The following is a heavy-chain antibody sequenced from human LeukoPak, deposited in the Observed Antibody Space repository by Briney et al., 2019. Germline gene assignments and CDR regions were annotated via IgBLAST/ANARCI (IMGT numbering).Heavy chain of an antibody. Sequence: PGRSLRLSCAASGFTFSSYGMHWVRQAPGKGLEWVAIIWYDGSNKHYADSVKGRFTISRDNSQNTLYLQMNSLRAEDTAVYYCARTCSGGTCFGVWYFDVWSRGTLVTVSS. D-gene: IGHD2-15*01. J-gene: IGHJ2*01. CDR2: IWYDGSNK. CDR3: ARTCSGGTCFGVWYFDV. CDR1: GFTFSSYG. V-gene: IGHV3-33*01.